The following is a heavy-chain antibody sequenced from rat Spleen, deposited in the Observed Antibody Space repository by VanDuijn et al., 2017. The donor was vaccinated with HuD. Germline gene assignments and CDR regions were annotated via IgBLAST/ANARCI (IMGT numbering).Heavy chain of an antibody. V-gene: IGHV3-3*01. Sequence: EVQLQESGPGLVKPSQSLSLTCSVTGYSLTSSYRWNWILKFPGNKLEWMGYINSAGTTIYTPSLKRRISITRDTSKNQFFLQVNSVTTDDTATYYCARSDSVHYFLSFADWGQGSLVTVSS. CDR3: ARSDSVHYFLSFAD. CDR2: INSAGTT. CDR1: GYSLTSSYR. D-gene: IGHD1-1*01. J-gene: IGHJ3*01.